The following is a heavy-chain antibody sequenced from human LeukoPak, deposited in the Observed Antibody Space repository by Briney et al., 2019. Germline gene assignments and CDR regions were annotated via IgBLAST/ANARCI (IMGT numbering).Heavy chain of an antibody. CDR3: ARQNISQSGAFDI. D-gene: IGHD2/OR15-2a*01. CDR2: IYPGDSDT. CDR1: GYGFTSYW. Sequence: GESLQISFQGSGYGFTSYWIGWVRPVPGKGLEWMGIIYPGDSDTRYSPSFQGQVTISADKSISTAYLQWSSLKASDTAMYYCARQNISQSGAFDIWGQGTMVTVSS. J-gene: IGHJ3*02. V-gene: IGHV5-51*01.